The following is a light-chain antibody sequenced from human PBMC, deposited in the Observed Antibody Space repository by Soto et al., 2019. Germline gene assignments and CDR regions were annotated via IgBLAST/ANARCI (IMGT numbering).Light chain of an antibody. CDR2: DVS. CDR3: QQSLSTPWS. J-gene: IGKJ1*01. CDR1: QAINKY. V-gene: IGKV1-39*01. Sequence: DIQLTQSPSSLSASVGDRVTITCRPSQAINKYLSWFRQKPGKATEPLIYDVSTLQSGVPSRFSGSGSGTYFTLTISSLQLDDFASYYCQQSLSTPWSFGQGTKV.